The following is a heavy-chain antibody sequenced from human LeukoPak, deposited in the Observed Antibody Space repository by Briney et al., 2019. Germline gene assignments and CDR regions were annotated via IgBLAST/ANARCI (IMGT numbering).Heavy chain of an antibody. D-gene: IGHD3-22*01. V-gene: IGHV3-30*02. CDR1: GFIFSSYG. CDR3: AREVYFYDDSGMEGGFDI. CDR2: IRYDGSNK. J-gene: IGHJ3*02. Sequence: GGSLRLSCAASGFIFSSYGMHWVRQAPGKGLEWVAFIRYDGSNKYYAASVKGRFTISRDNSKNTLYMQMNSLRAEDTAVYYCAREVYFYDDSGMEGGFDIWGHGTAVTVSS.